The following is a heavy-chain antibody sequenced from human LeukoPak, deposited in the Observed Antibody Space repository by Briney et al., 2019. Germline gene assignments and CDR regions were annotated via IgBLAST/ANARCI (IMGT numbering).Heavy chain of an antibody. D-gene: IGHD3-16*01. V-gene: IGHV3-33*01. CDR1: GFIFNDYA. CDR3: AREPMRGVWEYTPDH. Sequence: PGGSLRLSCAASGFIFNDYAMHWVRQAPGKGLEWVAVVWKDGDNKYYADSVKGRFTISRDNSKDTLDLQMNSLRADDTAIYYCAREPMRGVWEYTPDHWGQGTLVTVSS. J-gene: IGHJ4*02. CDR2: VWKDGDNK.